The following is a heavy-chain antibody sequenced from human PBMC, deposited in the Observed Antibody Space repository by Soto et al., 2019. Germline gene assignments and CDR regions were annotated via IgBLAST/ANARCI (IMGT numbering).Heavy chain of an antibody. CDR1: GYTFTSYA. J-gene: IGHJ4*02. D-gene: IGHD6-19*01. V-gene: IGHV1-3*01. Sequence: ASVKVSCKASGYTFTSYAMHWVRQAPGQRLEWMGWINAGNGNTKYSQKFQGRVTITRDTSASTAYMELSSLRSEDTAVYYCARTEGSAVAGHNVVAFDYWGQGTLVTVSS. CDR2: INAGNGNT. CDR3: ARTEGSAVAGHNVVAFDY.